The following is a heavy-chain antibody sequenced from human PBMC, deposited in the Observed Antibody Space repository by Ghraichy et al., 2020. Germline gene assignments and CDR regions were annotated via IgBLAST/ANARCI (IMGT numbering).Heavy chain of an antibody. CDR1: GFTFSSYS. CDR3: ARAGKRFLEWFDY. CDR2: ISSSSSYI. D-gene: IGHD3-3*01. J-gene: IGHJ4*02. Sequence: GGSLRLSCAASGFTFSSYSMNWVRQAPGKGLEWVSSISSSSSYIYYADSVKGRFTISRDNAKNSLYLQMNSLRAEDTAVYYCARAGKRFLEWFDYWGQGTLVTVSS. V-gene: IGHV3-21*01.